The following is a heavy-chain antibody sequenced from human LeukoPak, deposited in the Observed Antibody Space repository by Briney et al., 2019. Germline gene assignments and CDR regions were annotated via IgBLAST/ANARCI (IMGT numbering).Heavy chain of an antibody. Sequence: GGSQRLSCAGSGFTFSDHYIDWVRQAPGKGPEWVGRSRNKGNSDITEYAASVKGRFTISRDDSKNLQFLQMNSLRTEDTAVYHCAKGYSGLLIYALDVWGQGTGVTVSS. CDR1: GFTFSDHY. J-gene: IGHJ3*01. CDR3: AKGYSGLLIYALDV. V-gene: IGHV3-72*01. D-gene: IGHD1-26*01. CDR2: SRNKGNSDIT.